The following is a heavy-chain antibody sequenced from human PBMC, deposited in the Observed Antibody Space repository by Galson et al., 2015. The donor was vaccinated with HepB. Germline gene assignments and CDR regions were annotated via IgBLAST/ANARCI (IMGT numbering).Heavy chain of an antibody. J-gene: IGHJ2*01. Sequence: SVKVSCKASGYTFTSYYMHWVRQAPGQGLEWMGIINPSGGSTSYAQKFQDRVTMTRDTSTSTVYMELSSLRSEDTAVYYCARDGRGIEMATIPLWYFDLWGRGTLVTVSS. V-gene: IGHV1-46*01. D-gene: IGHD5-24*01. CDR2: INPSGGST. CDR3: ARDGRGIEMATIPLWYFDL. CDR1: GYTFTSYY.